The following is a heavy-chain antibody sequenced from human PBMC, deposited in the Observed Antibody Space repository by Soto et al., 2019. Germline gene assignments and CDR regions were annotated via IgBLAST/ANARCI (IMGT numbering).Heavy chain of an antibody. CDR1: GFTFSSYG. CDR3: AKNCAALRLGELSLCMDV. D-gene: IGHD3-16*02. V-gene: IGHV3-30*18. J-gene: IGHJ6*01. Sequence: QVQLVESGGGVVQPGRSLRLSCAASGFTFSSYGMHWVRQAPGKGLEWVAVISYDGSNKYYADSVKGRFTISRDNSKNTLYLQMNSLRAEDTAVYYCAKNCAALRLGELSLCMDVW. CDR2: ISYDGSNK.